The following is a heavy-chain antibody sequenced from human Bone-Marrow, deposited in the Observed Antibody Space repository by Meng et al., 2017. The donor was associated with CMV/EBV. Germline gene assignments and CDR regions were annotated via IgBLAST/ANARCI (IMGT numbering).Heavy chain of an antibody. J-gene: IGHJ3*02. V-gene: IGHV3-23*01. CDR3: AREVSSAFDI. Sequence: LYCAECGFGVSDFARSWVRRAPGGRLEWVSSITGNGGSTYYADSVRGRFTISRDKSKNTLYLQMNSLRGEDTAVYFCAREVSSAFDIWGQGTMVTVSS. CDR2: ITGNGGST. CDR1: GFGVSDFA.